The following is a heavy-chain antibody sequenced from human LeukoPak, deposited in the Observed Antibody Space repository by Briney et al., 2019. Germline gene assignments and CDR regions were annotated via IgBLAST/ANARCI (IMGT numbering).Heavy chain of an antibody. Sequence: ASVKVSCKASGYTFTSYGISWVRQAPGQGLEWMGWISASNGNTNYAQKLQGRVTMTTDTSTSTAYMGLRSLRSDDTAVYYCARSDNYYDSSGYVNYWGQGTLVTVSS. CDR2: ISASNGNT. CDR3: ARSDNYYDSSGYVNY. J-gene: IGHJ4*02. CDR1: GYTFTSYG. D-gene: IGHD3-22*01. V-gene: IGHV1-18*01.